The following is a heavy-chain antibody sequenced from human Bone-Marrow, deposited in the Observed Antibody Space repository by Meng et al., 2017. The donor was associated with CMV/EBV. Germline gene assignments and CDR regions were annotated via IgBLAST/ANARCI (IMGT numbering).Heavy chain of an antibody. J-gene: IGHJ4*02. V-gene: IGHV1-46*01. Sequence: ASVKVSCKASGYTFTSYYMHWVRQAPGQGLEWMGIINPSGGSTNYAQKFQGRVTITADKSTSTAYMELSSLRSEDTAVYYCARDPGGGKWYSSSWHGGYVDYWGQGKLVTVSS. CDR1: GYTFTSYY. D-gene: IGHD6-13*01. CDR3: ARDPGGGKWYSSSWHGGYVDY. CDR2: INPSGGST.